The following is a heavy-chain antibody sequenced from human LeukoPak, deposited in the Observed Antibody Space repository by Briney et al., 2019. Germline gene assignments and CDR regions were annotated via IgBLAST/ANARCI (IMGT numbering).Heavy chain of an antibody. D-gene: IGHD2-15*01. J-gene: IGHJ3*02. CDR1: GYTFTGYY. V-gene: IGHV1-2*06. CDR2: INPNSGDT. Sequence: ASVKVSCKASGYTFTGYYINWVRQAPGQGLEWMGRINPNSGDTNFAQKFQGRVTLTRGTSISTSYMELSSLRSDDTAVYFCAKVREVGTNIEVVVVDTSGAFDMWGQGTMVTVSS. CDR3: AKVREVGTNIEVVVVDTSGAFDM.